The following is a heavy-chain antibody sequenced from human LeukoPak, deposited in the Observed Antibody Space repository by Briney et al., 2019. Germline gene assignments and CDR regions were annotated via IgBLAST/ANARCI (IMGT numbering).Heavy chain of an antibody. V-gene: IGHV4-34*01. J-gene: IGHJ6*02. CDR3: ARGKITMVRGVIFTKRDYYYGMDV. D-gene: IGHD3-10*01. Sequence: PSETLSLTCAVYGGSFSGYYWSWIRQPPGKGLEWIGEINHSGSTNYNPSLKSRVTISVDTSKNQFSPKLSSVTAADTAVYYCARGKITMVRGVIFTKRDYYYGMDVWGQGTTVTVSS. CDR1: GGSFSGYY. CDR2: INHSGST.